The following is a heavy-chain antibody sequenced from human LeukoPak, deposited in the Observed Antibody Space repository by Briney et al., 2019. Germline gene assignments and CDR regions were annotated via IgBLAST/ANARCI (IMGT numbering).Heavy chain of an antibody. Sequence: SETLSLTCADYGGSFSGYHWSWIRQPPGKGLEWIGEINHSGSTNYNPSLKSRVTISVDTSKNQFSLKLSSVTAADTAVYYCARGVVVLPAAMRGYYYYLMDVWGKGTTVTVSS. V-gene: IGHV4-34*01. CDR2: INHSGST. J-gene: IGHJ6*03. D-gene: IGHD2-2*01. CDR3: ARGVVVLPAAMRGYYYYLMDV. CDR1: GGSFSGYH.